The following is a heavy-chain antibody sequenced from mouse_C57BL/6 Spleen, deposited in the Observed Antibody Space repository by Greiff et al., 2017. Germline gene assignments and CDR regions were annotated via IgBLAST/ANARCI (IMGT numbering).Heavy chain of an antibody. CDR2: IDPSDSYT. V-gene: IGHV1-69*01. CDR3: ASDGRFDY. Sequence: QVQLQQPGAELVMPGASVKLSCKASGYTFTSYWMHWVKQRPGQGLEWIGEIDPSDSYTNYNQKFKGKSTLTVDKSSSTAYMQLSSLTSEDSAVYYCASDGRFDYWGQGTTLTVSS. D-gene: IGHD1-1*01. J-gene: IGHJ2*01. CDR1: GYTFTSYW.